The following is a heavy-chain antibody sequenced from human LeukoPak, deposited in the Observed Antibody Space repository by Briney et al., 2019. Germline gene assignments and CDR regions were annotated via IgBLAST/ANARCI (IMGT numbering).Heavy chain of an antibody. J-gene: IGHJ6*02. Sequence: GGSLRLSCAASGFTFSSYDIPWVRQAPGKGLEWVTVISNDGTNKYYADSVKGRFTVSRDNSKNTVYLQMNSLRAEDTAVYYCAKDYSSSWPVNYYYYYGMDVWGQGTTVTVSS. CDR2: ISNDGTNK. D-gene: IGHD6-13*01. CDR3: AKDYSSSWPVNYYYYYGMDV. V-gene: IGHV3-30*18. CDR1: GFTFSSYD.